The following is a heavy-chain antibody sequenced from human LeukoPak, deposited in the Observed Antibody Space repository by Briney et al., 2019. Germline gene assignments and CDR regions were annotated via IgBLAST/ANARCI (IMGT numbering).Heavy chain of an antibody. CDR2: IHHSGSS. CDR3: ARAGSGSRDYFDY. J-gene: IGHJ4*02. CDR1: GYSISSGYY. V-gene: IGHV4-38-2*01. D-gene: IGHD2-15*01. Sequence: SETLSLTCAVSGYSISSGYYWGWIRPPPGKGLEWIGSIHHSGSSYYNPSLKSRGSFSVDTSKNHFSLKLTSVTAVDTAVYYCARAGSGSRDYFDYWGQGTLVTVSS.